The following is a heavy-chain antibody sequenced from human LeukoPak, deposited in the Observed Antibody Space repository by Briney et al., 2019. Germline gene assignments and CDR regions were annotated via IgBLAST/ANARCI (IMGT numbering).Heavy chain of an antibody. D-gene: IGHD3-22*01. CDR1: GYTFTSYY. Sequence: ASVKVSCKASGYTFTSYYMHWVRQAPGQGLEWMGIINPSGGSTSYAQKFQGRVTMTEDTSTDTAYMELSSLRSEDTAVYYCATHHAYDSSGYYYYFDYWGQGTLVTVSS. V-gene: IGHV1-46*01. J-gene: IGHJ4*02. CDR2: INPSGGST. CDR3: ATHHAYDSSGYYYYFDY.